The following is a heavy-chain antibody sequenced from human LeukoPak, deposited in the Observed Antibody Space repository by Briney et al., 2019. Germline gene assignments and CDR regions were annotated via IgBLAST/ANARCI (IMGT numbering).Heavy chain of an antibody. CDR1: GGSISSSSYS. CDR2: IYYSGTT. V-gene: IGHV4-39*01. D-gene: IGHD3-3*01. J-gene: IGHJ4*02. Sequence: SETLSLTCTVSGGSISSSSYSWGWIRQPPGKGLEWIGNIYYSGTTYYNPSLKSRVTISVDTSKIQFSLKLSSAAATDTAVYLCARLRFDFWSGYTXPYXXYWGQGTLVT. CDR3: ARLRFDFWSGYTXPYXXY.